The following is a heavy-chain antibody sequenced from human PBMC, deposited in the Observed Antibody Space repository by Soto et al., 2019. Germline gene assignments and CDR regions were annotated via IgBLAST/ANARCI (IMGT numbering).Heavy chain of an antibody. J-gene: IGHJ4*02. V-gene: IGHV3-15*07. CDR1: GFSFSNVG. D-gene: IGHD3-9*01. Sequence: PGGSLRLSCAASGFSFSNVGMNWVRQPPGQGLEWVGRIKRNTDGGTTDYAAPVKGRFTISRDDSNDTLYLQMNSMRAEDTAVYYCAKDESAGYYYFDYWGQGTLVTLSS. CDR2: IKRNTDGGTT. CDR3: AKDESAGYYYFDY.